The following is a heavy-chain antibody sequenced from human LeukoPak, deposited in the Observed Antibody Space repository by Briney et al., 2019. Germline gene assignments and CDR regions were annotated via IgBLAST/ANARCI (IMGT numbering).Heavy chain of an antibody. D-gene: IGHD4-23*01. V-gene: IGHV1-69*06. CDR2: IIPIFGTA. CDR3: ARGYDCGGNRNFDY. Sequence: SVKVSCKASGGTFSSYAISWVRQAPGQGLEWMGGIIPIFGTANYAQKFQGRVTITADKSTSTAYMELSSLRSEDTAVYYCARGYDCGGNRNFDYWGQGTLVTVSS. J-gene: IGHJ4*02. CDR1: GGTFSSYA.